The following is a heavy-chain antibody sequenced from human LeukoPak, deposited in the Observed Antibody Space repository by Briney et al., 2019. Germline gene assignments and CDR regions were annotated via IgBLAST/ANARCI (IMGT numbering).Heavy chain of an antibody. CDR1: GFTLSSYS. V-gene: IGHV3-21*01. J-gene: IGHJ6*02. CDR3: AGATPLYYYYGMDV. CDR2: ISSSSYI. Sequence: GGSLRLSCAASGFTLSSYSMNWVRQARGKGVEWVSSISSSSYIYYADSVKGRFTISRDNAKNSLYLQMNSLRAEDTAVYYCAGATPLYYYYGMDVWGQGTTVTVSS.